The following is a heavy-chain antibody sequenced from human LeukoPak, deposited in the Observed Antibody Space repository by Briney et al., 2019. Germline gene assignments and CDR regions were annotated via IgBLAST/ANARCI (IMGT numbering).Heavy chain of an antibody. CDR1: GLTFSRCA. CDR2: IWYDGSNK. CDR3: ARDTSSPT. D-gene: IGHD6-13*01. J-gene: IGHJ3*01. V-gene: IGHV3-33*07. Sequence: GGSLRLSCAASGLTFSRCAMGWVRLAPGKGLEWVASIWYDGSNKYYADSVKGRFTISRDNSKNTLYLQMNSLRAEDTAVYYCARDTSSPTWGQGAMVTVSS.